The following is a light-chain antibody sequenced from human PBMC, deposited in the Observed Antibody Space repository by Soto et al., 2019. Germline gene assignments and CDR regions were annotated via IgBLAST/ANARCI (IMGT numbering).Light chain of an antibody. CDR3: AAWDDSLTAYVV. CDR1: SSNIGRNT. CDR2: SNN. J-gene: IGLJ2*01. Sequence: QSVLSQPPSASGTPGQRVTISCSGSSSNIGRNTVNWYQQLPGTAPKLLIYSNNQRPSGVPDRFSGSKSGTSASLAISGLQSEDEADYYCAAWDDSLTAYVVFGGGTKLTVL. V-gene: IGLV1-44*01.